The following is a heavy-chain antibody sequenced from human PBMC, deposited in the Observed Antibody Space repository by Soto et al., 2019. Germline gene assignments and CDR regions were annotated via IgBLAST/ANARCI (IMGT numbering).Heavy chain of an antibody. Sequence: GGSLRLSCAASGFTFSSYAMSWVRQAPGEGLEWVSAISGSGGSTYHADSVKGRFTISRDNSKNTLYLQMNSLRAEDTAVYYCAKAIAPYYDFWSGYYPFDYWGQGTLVTVSS. CDR3: AKAIAPYYDFWSGYYPFDY. D-gene: IGHD3-3*01. J-gene: IGHJ4*02. CDR1: GFTFSSYA. CDR2: ISGSGGST. V-gene: IGHV3-23*01.